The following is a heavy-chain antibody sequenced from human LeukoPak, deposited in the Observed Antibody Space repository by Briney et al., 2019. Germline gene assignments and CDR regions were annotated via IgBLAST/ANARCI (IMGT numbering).Heavy chain of an antibody. Sequence: SQTLSLTCTVSGGSISSGGYYWSWIRQHPGKGLEWIGYIYYSGSTYYNPSLKSRVTISVDTSKNQFSLKLSSVTAADTAVYYRARRRVVTTVTRNYYYYMDVWGKGTTVTVSS. J-gene: IGHJ6*03. V-gene: IGHV4-31*03. CDR1: GGSISSGGYY. CDR2: IYYSGST. D-gene: IGHD4-11*01. CDR3: ARRRVVTTVTRNYYYYMDV.